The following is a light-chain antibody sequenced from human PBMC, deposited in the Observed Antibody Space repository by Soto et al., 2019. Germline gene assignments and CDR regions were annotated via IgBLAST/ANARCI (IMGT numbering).Light chain of an antibody. Sequence: EIVLTHSPATLSLSPGERATLSCRASQSVKTFLVWYQRRPGQAPRVLIYDASHRATGIPARFSGSGSGTDFTLTISSLEPEDAALYYCQQRSNWPPITFGQGTRLEI. CDR1: QSVKTF. CDR3: QQRSNWPPIT. J-gene: IGKJ5*01. V-gene: IGKV3-11*01. CDR2: DAS.